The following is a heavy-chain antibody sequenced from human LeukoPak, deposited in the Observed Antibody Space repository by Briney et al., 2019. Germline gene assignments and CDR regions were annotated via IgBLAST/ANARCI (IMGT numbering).Heavy chain of an antibody. D-gene: IGHD1-26*01. V-gene: IGHV3-48*01. CDR2: INSRSSTI. J-gene: IGHJ3*02. CDR1: RFTFSNYG. CDR3: AREVGTPHAFDI. Sequence: GRSRRLSCAASRFTFSNYGVNWVRQAAGKGLEWVSYINSRSSTIYYADSVRGRCTISRDNAKNSLYLQMDSLKAADPATYHCAREVGTPHAFDIWGHGTMVTLSS.